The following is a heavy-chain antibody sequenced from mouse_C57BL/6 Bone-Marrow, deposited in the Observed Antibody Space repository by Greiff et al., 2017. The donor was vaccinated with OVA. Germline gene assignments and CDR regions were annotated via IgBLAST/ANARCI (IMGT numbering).Heavy chain of an antibody. Sequence: EVQGVESGGGLVQPKGSLKLSCAASGFSFNTYAMNWVRQAPGKGLEWVARIRSKSNNYATYYADSVKDRFTISSDDSESMLYLQMNNLKTEDTAMYYCVSSLGPHWYCDVWGTGTTVTVSS. J-gene: IGHJ1*03. CDR3: VSSLGPHWYCDV. D-gene: IGHD6-2*01. CDR1: GFSFNTYA. V-gene: IGHV10-1*01. CDR2: IRSKSNNYAT.